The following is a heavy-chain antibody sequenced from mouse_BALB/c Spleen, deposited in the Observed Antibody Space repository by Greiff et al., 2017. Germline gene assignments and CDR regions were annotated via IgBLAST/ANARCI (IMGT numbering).Heavy chain of an antibody. V-gene: IGHV1-54*01. D-gene: IGHD2-14*01. CDR2: INPGSGGT. J-gene: IGHJ2*01. Sequence: QVQLQQPGAELVRPGASVKLSCKASGYSFTSYWMNWVKQRPGQGLEWIGVINPGSGGTNYNEKFKGKATLTADKSSSTAYMQLSSLTSDDSAVYFCARGEVRGFDYWGQGTTLTVSS. CDR1: GYSFTSYW. CDR3: ARGEVRGFDY.